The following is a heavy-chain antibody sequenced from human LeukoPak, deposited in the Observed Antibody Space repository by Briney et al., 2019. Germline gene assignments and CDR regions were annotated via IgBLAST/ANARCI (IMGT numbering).Heavy chain of an antibody. CDR2: ISFSGVT. J-gene: IGHJ4*02. Sequence: RASVKVSCKTSGYPFNSYYIQWLRQAPGQGLEWMGWISFSGVTKYAEKLRGRVTLTRDTSRATAYIELTGLTSDDTAVYYCARDLRLFDYWGQGTLVTVSS. CDR3: ARDLRLFDY. CDR1: GYPFNSYY. D-gene: IGHD3-3*01. V-gene: IGHV1-2*02.